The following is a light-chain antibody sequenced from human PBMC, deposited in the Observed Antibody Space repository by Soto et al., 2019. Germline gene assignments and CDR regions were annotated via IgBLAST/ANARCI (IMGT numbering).Light chain of an antibody. CDR2: GAS. CDR3: QQSGSSPWT. J-gene: IGKJ1*01. Sequence: EIVFTQSPGTLSLSPGERATLSCRASQSVSSSYLAWYQQKPGQAPRLLIYGASSRATGIPDRFSGRGSGTDFTLTISXLEPEDFAVYYCQQSGSSPWTFGQGTKV. CDR1: QSVSSSY. V-gene: IGKV3-20*01.